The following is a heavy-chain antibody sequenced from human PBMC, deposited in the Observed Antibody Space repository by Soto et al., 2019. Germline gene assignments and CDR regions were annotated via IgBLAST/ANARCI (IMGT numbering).Heavy chain of an antibody. CDR3: AAMSDFWSGYLYNWFDP. V-gene: IGHV3-33*01. CDR2: IWYDGSNK. J-gene: IGHJ5*02. CDR1: GFTFSSYG. D-gene: IGHD3-3*01. Sequence: GGSLRLSCAASGFTFSSYGMHWVRQAPGKGLEWVAVIWYDGSNKYYADSVKGRFTISRDNSKNTLYLQMNSLRAEDTAVYYCAAMSDFWSGYLYNWFDPWGQGTLVTVSS.